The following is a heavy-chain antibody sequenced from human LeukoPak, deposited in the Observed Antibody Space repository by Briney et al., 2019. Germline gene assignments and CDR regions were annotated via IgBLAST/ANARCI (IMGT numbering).Heavy chain of an antibody. Sequence: ASVKVSCKASGYTFTGYYMHWVRQAPGQGLEWMGWINPNSGGTNYAQKFQGRVTMTRDTSISTAYMELSRLRSDDTAVYHCARTRHCSGGSCPNWFDPWGQGTLVTVSS. D-gene: IGHD2-15*01. CDR3: ARTRHCSGGSCPNWFDP. J-gene: IGHJ5*02. V-gene: IGHV1-2*02. CDR2: INPNSGGT. CDR1: GYTFTGYY.